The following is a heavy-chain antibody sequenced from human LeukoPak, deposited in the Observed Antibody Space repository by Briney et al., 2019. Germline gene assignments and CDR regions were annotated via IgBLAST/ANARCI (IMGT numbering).Heavy chain of an antibody. CDR2: ISAYNGNT. V-gene: IGHV1-18*01. Sequence: ASVKVSCKASGYTFTSYGISWVRQAPGQGLEWMGWISAYNGNTNYAQKLQGRVTMTTDTSTSTAYMELWSLRSDDTAVYYCARYYYDSSGYYPLDYWGQGTLVTVSS. CDR3: ARYYYDSSGYYPLDY. D-gene: IGHD3-22*01. CDR1: GYTFTSYG. J-gene: IGHJ4*02.